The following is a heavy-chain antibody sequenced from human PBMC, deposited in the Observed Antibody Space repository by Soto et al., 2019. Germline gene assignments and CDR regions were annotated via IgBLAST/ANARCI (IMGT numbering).Heavy chain of an antibody. CDR1: GFSLSTDGVG. Sequence: QITLKESGPTLVKPTQTLTLTCTWSGFSLSTDGVGVGWIRQAPGKALEWLALIYWDDDTLYSPSLKNRVTVTKHTSTNQVVSTLTNMDPVDTGTYYCAHRGTSHRPIPNWFAPWGQRPPVTLSS. V-gene: IGHV2-5*02. D-gene: IGHD1-7*01. CDR3: AHRGTSHRPIPNWFAP. J-gene: IGHJ5*02. CDR2: IYWDDDT.